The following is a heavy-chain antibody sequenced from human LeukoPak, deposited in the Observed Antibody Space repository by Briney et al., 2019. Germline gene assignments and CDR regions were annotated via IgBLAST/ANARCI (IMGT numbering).Heavy chain of an antibody. CDR1: GFTFSSYS. D-gene: IGHD1-26*01. V-gene: IGHV3-21*01. CDR2: ISSSSSYI. CDR3: ARGRYSGTYLLDY. Sequence: GGSLRLACAASGFTFSSYSMNWVRQAPGKGLEWISSISSSSSYIYYAGSVKGRFTISRDNAKNSLYLQMNSLRAEDTAVYYCARGRYSGTYLLDYWGQGTLVTVSS. J-gene: IGHJ4*02.